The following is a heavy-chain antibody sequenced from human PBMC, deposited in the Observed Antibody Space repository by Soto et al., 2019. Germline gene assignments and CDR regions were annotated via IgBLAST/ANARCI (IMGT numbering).Heavy chain of an antibody. D-gene: IGHD3-10*01. CDR3: ARDSGWPILNFDN. CDR1: DFDFSSYG. CDR2: SSYDGRET. J-gene: IGHJ4*02. Sequence: GGSLRLSCAASDFDFSSYGIHWVRQAPGKGLEWVAASSYDGRETFYADSAKGRFTVSKEMSKNTAFLQMNALRHEDTAVYFCARDSGWPILNFDNWGQGTPVAVSS. V-gene: IGHV3-30*03.